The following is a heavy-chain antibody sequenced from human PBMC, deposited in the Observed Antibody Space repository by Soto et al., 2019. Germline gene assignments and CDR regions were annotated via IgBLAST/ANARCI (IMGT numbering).Heavy chain of an antibody. CDR3: ARGYSSSWGYFQR. D-gene: IGHD6-13*01. V-gene: IGHV1-69*13. CDR2: IIPIFGTT. CDR1: GGTFSSFA. Sequence: EASVKVSCKASGGTFSSFAFSWVRQAPGQGLEWMGGIIPIFGTTNYAQKFQGRFTVTADESTSTAYMELNSLRLEDTAVYYCARGYSSSWGYFQRWGQGTLVTVSS. J-gene: IGHJ1*01.